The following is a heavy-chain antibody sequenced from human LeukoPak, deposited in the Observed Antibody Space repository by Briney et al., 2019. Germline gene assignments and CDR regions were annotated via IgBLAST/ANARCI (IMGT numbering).Heavy chain of an antibody. D-gene: IGHD6-6*01. CDR3: AVSAAALFDP. CDR1: GGSISNGGYF. Sequence: SETLSLTCTVSGGSISNGGYFWSWFRQPPGKGLEWIGEINRSGSTNYNSSLSLKSRVTISVDTSKNQFSLKLSSVTAADTAVYYCAVSAAALFDPWGQGTLVTVSS. J-gene: IGHJ5*02. V-gene: IGHV4-61*08. CDR2: INRSGST.